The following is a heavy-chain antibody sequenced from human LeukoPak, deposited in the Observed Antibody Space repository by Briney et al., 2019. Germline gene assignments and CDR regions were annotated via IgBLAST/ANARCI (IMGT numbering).Heavy chain of an antibody. CDR3: ARLHRKGYSSGSSVDY. V-gene: IGHV4-34*01. D-gene: IGHD6-19*01. Sequence: SETLSLTCAVYGGSFSGYYWSWIRQPPGKGLEWIGEINHSGSTNYNPSLKSRVTISVDTSKNQFSLKLSSVTAADRAVYYCARLHRKGYSSGSSVDYCGQGTLITVYS. CDR1: GGSFSGYY. J-gene: IGHJ4*02. CDR2: INHSGST.